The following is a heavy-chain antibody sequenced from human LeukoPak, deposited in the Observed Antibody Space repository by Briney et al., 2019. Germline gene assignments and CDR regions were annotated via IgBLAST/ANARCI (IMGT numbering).Heavy chain of an antibody. CDR1: GFTFSSHA. J-gene: IGHJ3*01. CDR2: IVGTGVSR. CDR3: AKDPNGDYVGAFDF. Sequence: GGSLRLSCAASGFTFSSHAMSWVRQAPGKGLEWVSSIVGTGVSRDYADSVKGRFTISRDNSKNTLFLQMNSLRADDTAVYYCAKDPNGDYVGAFDFWGQGTMVSVSS. V-gene: IGHV3-23*01. D-gene: IGHD4-17*01.